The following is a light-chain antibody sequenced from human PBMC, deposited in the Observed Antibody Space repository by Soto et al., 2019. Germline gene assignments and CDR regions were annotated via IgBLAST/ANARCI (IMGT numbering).Light chain of an antibody. V-gene: IGLV6-57*02. CDR1: SGSIASNY. Sequence: NFMLTQPHSVSESPGKTVTISCTGSSGSIASNYVQWYQQRPGSAPTTVIYEDNQRPSGVPDRFSGSIDSSSNSASLTISGLKNEDEADYYCQSYDSSNHKVFGGGTKLTVL. CDR3: QSYDSSNHKV. CDR2: EDN. J-gene: IGLJ2*01.